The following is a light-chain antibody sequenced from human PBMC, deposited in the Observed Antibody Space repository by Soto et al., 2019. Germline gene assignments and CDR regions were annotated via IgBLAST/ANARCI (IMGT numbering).Light chain of an antibody. CDR3: TSYVGRNIWV. CDR2: EVS. J-gene: IGLJ3*02. CDR1: SSDVGAYKY. Sequence: QYALTQPPSASVSPGQSVTISCTGTSSDVGAYKYVSWYQQYPGKAPKLMIYEVSKRPSGVPDRFSGSKSGNTASLTVSGLQAEDEADYDCTSYVGRNIWVFGGGTKLTVL. V-gene: IGLV2-8*01.